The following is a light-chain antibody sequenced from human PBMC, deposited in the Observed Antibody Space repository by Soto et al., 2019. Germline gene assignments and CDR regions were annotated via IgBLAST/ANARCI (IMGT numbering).Light chain of an antibody. J-gene: IGKJ1*01. V-gene: IGKV1-39*01. CDR1: QSISSY. CDR3: QQSYSTPQT. CDR2: AAS. Sequence: DIQMTQSPSSLSASVGDRVMITCRASQSISSYLNWYQQKVGKAPKLLIYAASSLYSGVPSRFSGSGSGTDFTLTISNLQPDDFGTYYCQQSYSTPQTFGQGTKVDNK.